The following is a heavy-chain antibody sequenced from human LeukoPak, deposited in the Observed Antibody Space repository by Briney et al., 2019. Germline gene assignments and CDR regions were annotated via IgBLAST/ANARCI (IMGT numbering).Heavy chain of an antibody. CDR2: INPNTAGT. J-gene: IGHJ6*03. Sequence: ASVKVSCKASGYTFTVYYFHWVRQAPGQGLEWMGWINPNTAGTNYAQKFLGGVTLTWDTSISTAYVELNRLTSDDTAVYYCATSAGDYRAGHYYYMGVWGKGTSVTVSS. CDR3: ATSAGDYRAGHYYYMGV. D-gene: IGHD4-11*01. CDR1: GYTFTVYY. V-gene: IGHV1-2*02.